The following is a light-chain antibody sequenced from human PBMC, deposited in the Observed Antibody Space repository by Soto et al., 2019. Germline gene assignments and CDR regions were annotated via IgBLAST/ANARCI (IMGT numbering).Light chain of an antibody. V-gene: IGKV3-15*01. CDR2: GAS. CDR1: QSVSSY. Sequence: EMVITQSPATLSVSPGESATIFCSASQSVSSYLAWYQQKPGQAPRLLIYGASIRATGIPARFSGSVSGTEFTLTISSLQSEDFAVYYCQQYNNWPVTFGQGTKVDIK. CDR3: QQYNNWPVT. J-gene: IGKJ1*01.